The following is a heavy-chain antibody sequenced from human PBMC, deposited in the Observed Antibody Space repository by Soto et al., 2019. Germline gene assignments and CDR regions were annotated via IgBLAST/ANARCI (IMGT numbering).Heavy chain of an antibody. D-gene: IGHD3-10*01. J-gene: IGHJ6*02. CDR1: GSSISSSRYY. Sequence: SEHLSLTCTVSGSSISSSRYYWCWIRQPPGKGLEWIGSIYYSGSTYYDPSLKSRVTISVDTSKNQFSLTLISVTAADTAVYYCATVGSAQSFYYYGMDVWGQGTTVTVSS. CDR3: ATVGSAQSFYYYGMDV. CDR2: IYYSGST. V-gene: IGHV4-39*01.